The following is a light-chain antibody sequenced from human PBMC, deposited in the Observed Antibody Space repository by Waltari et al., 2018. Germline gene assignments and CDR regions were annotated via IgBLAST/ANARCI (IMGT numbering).Light chain of an antibody. CDR1: PSIGSS. J-gene: IGKJ1*01. V-gene: IGKV3D-15*01. CDR3: QQYNNWPPGT. CDR2: HAS. Sequence: ETVVTQSPGTLSVSPGERATLSCRTSPSIGSSLAWYQQKPGQSPRLLIYHASPRATGIPARFSGSGSETEFTFTISSLQSEDSAVYYCQQYNNWPPGTFGQGTRVEV.